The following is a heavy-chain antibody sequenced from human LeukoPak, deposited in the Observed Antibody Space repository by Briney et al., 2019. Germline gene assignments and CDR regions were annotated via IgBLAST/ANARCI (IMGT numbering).Heavy chain of an antibody. J-gene: IGHJ5*02. V-gene: IGHV3-7*01. CDR1: GFTFSSYW. Sequence: PGGSLRLSCAASGFTFSSYWMSWVRQAPGKGLEWVANIKQDGSEKYYVDSVKGRFTISGDNAKNSLYLQMNSLRAEDTAVYYCARDCLGGAGTRWFAPWGQGTLVTVSS. CDR2: IKQDGSEK. D-gene: IGHD6-19*01. CDR3: ARDCLGGAGTRWFAP.